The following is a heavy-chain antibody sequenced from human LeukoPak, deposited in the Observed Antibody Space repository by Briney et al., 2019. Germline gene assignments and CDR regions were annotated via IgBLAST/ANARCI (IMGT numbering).Heavy chain of an antibody. CDR3: AGDNLGYCSSTSCYQH. CDR1: GGTFSSYA. Sequence: ASVKVSCKASGGTFSSYAISWVRQAPGQGLEWMGRINPNSGGTNYAQKFQGRVTMTRDTSISTAYMELSRLRSDDTAVYYCAGDNLGYCSSTSCYQHWGQGTLVTVSS. D-gene: IGHD2-2*01. J-gene: IGHJ1*01. V-gene: IGHV1-2*06. CDR2: INPNSGGT.